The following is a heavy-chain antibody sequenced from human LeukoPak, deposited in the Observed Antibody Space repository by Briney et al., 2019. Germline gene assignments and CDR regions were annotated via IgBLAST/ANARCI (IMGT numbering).Heavy chain of an antibody. D-gene: IGHD4-17*01. J-gene: IGHJ4*02. V-gene: IGHV1-3*03. CDR1: GYTFTSYD. Sequence: ASVKVSCKASGYTFTSYDINWVRQATGQGLEWMGWINAGNGNTKYSQEFQGRVTVTRDTSASTAYMELSSLRSEDMAVYYCARGETDYGDYGFYFDYWGQGTLVTVSS. CDR2: INAGNGNT. CDR3: ARGETDYGDYGFYFDY.